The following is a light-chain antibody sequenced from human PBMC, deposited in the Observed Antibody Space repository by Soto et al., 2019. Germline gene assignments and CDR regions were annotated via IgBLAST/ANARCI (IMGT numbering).Light chain of an antibody. CDR1: QSVSNY. CDR2: DVS. CDR3: QQRCDWPLT. Sequence: EIVLTQSPATLSLSPGERATLSCRASQSVSNYLAWYRQKPGQAPRLLMYDVSNRATGIPARFSGSGSGTDFTLTISSLEPEAFAVYYCQQRCDWPLTFGGGTKVEIK. V-gene: IGKV3-11*01. J-gene: IGKJ4*01.